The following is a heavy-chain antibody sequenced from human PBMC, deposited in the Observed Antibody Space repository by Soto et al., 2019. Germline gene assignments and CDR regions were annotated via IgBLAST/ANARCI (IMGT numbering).Heavy chain of an antibody. CDR3: ARDFYPLAYYFDY. CDR1: CYTFINHG. CDR2: ISGHDGKT. Sequence: GASVNVSYKASCYTFINHGISWVRQAPGQGLEWVGWISGHDGKTKYARSLQGRVTMTTDTSTSTAYMELRSLTSDDTAVYYCARDFYPLAYYFDYWGQGTLVTVSS. V-gene: IGHV1-18*04. J-gene: IGHJ4*02.